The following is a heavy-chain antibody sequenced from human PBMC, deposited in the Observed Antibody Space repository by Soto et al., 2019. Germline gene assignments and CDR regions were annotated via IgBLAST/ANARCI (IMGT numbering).Heavy chain of an antibody. CDR2: IYPGDSDT. J-gene: IGHJ6*02. Sequence: ESLKISCKGSGNSFTSYWIGWVRQMPGKGLEWMGIIYPGDSDTRYSPSFQGQVTISADKSISTAYLQWSSLKASDTAMYYCARLHHSDYDFWSGRPQILYGMDVWGQGTTVIDSS. CDR3: ARLHHSDYDFWSGRPQILYGMDV. V-gene: IGHV5-51*01. D-gene: IGHD3-3*01. CDR1: GNSFTSYW.